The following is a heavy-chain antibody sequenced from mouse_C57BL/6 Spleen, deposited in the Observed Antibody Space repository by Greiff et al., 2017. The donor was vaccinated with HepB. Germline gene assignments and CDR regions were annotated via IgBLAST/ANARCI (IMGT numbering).Heavy chain of an antibody. CDR1: GYTFTSYW. Sequence: QVQLQQPGAELVRPGSSVKLSCKASGYTFTSYWMHWVKQRPIQGLEWIGNIDPSDSETHYNQKFKDKATLTVDKSSSTAYMQLSSLTSEDSAVYYWARSYYYGSLDVWGTGTTVTVSS. CDR3: ARSYYYGSLDV. CDR2: IDPSDSET. D-gene: IGHD1-1*01. J-gene: IGHJ1*03. V-gene: IGHV1-52*01.